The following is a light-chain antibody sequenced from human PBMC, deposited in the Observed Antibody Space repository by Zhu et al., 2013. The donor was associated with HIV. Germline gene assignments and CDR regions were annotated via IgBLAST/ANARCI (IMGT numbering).Light chain of an antibody. J-gene: IGLJ2*01. V-gene: IGLV2-23*01. CDR2: EDN. CDR3: SSYAGSRNYVV. CDR1: SSDVGGYNY. Sequence: QSALTQPASVSGSPGQSITISCTGTSSDVGGYNYVSWYQQHPGKAPKLMIYEDNQRPSGVSNRFSGSKSGNTASLTISGLQADDEADYYCSSYAGSRNYVVFGGGTKLTVL.